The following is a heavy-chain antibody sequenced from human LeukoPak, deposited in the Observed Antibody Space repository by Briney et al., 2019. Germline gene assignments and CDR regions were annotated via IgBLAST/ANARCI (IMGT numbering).Heavy chain of an antibody. V-gene: IGHV4-34*01. CDR3: ARDVYAVRGVIIYFDY. Sequence: SETLSLTCAVYGGSFSGYYWSCIRQPPGKGLELIGEINHSGSTNYNPSLKSRVTISVDTSKNQFSLKLSSVTAADTAVYYCARDVYAVRGVIIYFDYWGQGTLVTVSS. CDR2: INHSGST. J-gene: IGHJ4*02. D-gene: IGHD3-10*01. CDR1: GGSFSGYY.